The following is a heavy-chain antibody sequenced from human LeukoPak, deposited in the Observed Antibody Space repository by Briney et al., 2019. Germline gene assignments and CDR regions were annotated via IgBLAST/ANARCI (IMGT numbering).Heavy chain of an antibody. J-gene: IGHJ6*03. Sequence: SETLSLTCAVYGGSFSGYYWGWIRQPPGKGLEWIGSIYYSGSTYYNPSLKSRVTISVDTSKNQFSLKLSSVTAADTAVYASEGIRDYYYYSMDVWGKGTTVTVSS. CDR1: GGSFSGYY. CDR3: EGIRDYYYYSMDV. V-gene: IGHV4-34*03. D-gene: IGHD1-14*01. CDR2: IYYSGST.